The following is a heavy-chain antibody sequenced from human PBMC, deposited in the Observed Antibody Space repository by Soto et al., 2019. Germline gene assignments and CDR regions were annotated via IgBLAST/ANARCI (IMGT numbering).Heavy chain of an antibody. V-gene: IGHV3-74*01. CDR3: AKREGNTFGLFH. CDR2: IKTDGSST. D-gene: IGHD5-18*01. J-gene: IGHJ4*02. Sequence: GSLRLSCAASGFSFSAYWIHWVRQAPEKGLEWVSRIKTDGSSTDYADSVKGRFTISRDNAKNILYLQMDSLRVEDTAVYYCAKREGNTFGLFHWGQGTLVTVSS. CDR1: GFSFSAYW.